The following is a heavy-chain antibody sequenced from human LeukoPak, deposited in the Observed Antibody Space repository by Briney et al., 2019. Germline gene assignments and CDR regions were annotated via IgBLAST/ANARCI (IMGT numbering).Heavy chain of an antibody. Sequence: SETLSLTCTVSGGSISSYYWSWIRQPAGKGLEWIGRICTSGSTNYNPSLKSRVTMSVDTSKNQFSLKLSSVTAADTAVYYCARVNDYYDSSGYYSPGAFDIWGQGTMVTVSS. CDR1: GGSISSYY. J-gene: IGHJ3*02. D-gene: IGHD3-22*01. CDR3: ARVNDYYDSSGYYSPGAFDI. V-gene: IGHV4-4*07. CDR2: ICTSGST.